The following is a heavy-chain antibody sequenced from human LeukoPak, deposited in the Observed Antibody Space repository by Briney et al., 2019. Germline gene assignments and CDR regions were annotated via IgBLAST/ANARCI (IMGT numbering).Heavy chain of an antibody. D-gene: IGHD7-27*01. CDR2: INWNGGST. CDR1: GFTFDDYG. V-gene: IGHV3-20*04. Sequence: RRGGSLRLSCSASGFTFDDYGMTWVRQAPGKGLEWVSGINWNGGSTGYADSVKGRFTISRDNAKNSLSLQMNSLRAEDTALYYCARGINWVDYWGQGTLVTVSS. J-gene: IGHJ4*02. CDR3: ARGINWVDY.